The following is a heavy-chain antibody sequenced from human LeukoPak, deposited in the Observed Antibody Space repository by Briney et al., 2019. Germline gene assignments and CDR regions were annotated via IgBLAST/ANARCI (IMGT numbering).Heavy chain of an antibody. CDR3: ARVSSPKGGYYYGSGTNGAFDI. V-gene: IGHV1-18*01. D-gene: IGHD3-10*01. CDR2: ISAYNGNT. CDR1: GGTFSSYA. Sequence: GSSVKVSCKASGGTFSSYAISWVRQAPGQGLEWMGWISAYNGNTNYAQKPQGRVTMTTDTSTSTAYMELRSLRSDDTAVYYCARVSSPKGGYYYGSGTNGAFDIWGQGTMVTVSS. J-gene: IGHJ3*02.